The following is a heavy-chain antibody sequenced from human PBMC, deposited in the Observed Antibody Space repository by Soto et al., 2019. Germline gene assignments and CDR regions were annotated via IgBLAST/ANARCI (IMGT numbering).Heavy chain of an antibody. Sequence: QVQLVESGGGVVQPGRSLRLSCAASGFTFSSYGMHWVRQAPGKGLEWVAVISYDGSNKYYADSVKGRFTISRDNSKNTLYLQMNSLRAEDTAVYYCARGPAVPYFQHWGQGTLVTVSS. CDR3: ARGPAVPYFQH. CDR1: GFTFSSYG. D-gene: IGHD2-2*01. J-gene: IGHJ1*01. CDR2: ISYDGSNK. V-gene: IGHV3-30*03.